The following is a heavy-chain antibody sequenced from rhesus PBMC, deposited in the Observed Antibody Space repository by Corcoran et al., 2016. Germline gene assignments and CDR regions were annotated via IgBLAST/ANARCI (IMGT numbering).Heavy chain of an antibody. CDR3: AKWAGRPNWAYGLDS. V-gene: IGHV4-147*01. Sequence: QVHLQESGPGVMKPSETLSLTCAVSGGSISTFWWVWIRQPPGKGLEWIGPIYGASGTPMDVPSLKSRVTFSTDTSKNQFSLKLTSVTAADTAVYYCAKWAGRPNWAYGLDSWGQGVVVTVSS. CDR1: GGSISTFW. CDR2: IYGASGTP. J-gene: IGHJ6*01. D-gene: IGHD4-29*01.